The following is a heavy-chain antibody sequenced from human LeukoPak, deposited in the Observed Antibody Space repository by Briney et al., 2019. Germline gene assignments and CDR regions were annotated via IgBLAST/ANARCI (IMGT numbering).Heavy chain of an antibody. CDR3: ARMVGKAVAARFDY. J-gene: IGHJ4*02. CDR2: ISYDGSNK. D-gene: IGHD2-15*01. CDR1: GFTFSSYA. Sequence: GGSLRLSCAASGFTFSSYAMHWVRKAPGKGLEWVAVISYDGSNKYYADSVKGRFTISRDNSKNTLYLQMNSLRAEDTAVYYCARMVGKAVAARFDYWGQGTLVTVSS. V-gene: IGHV3-30*04.